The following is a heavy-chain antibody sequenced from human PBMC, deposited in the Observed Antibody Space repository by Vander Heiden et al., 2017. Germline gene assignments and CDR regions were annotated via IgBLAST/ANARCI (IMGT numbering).Heavy chain of an antibody. CDR2: IWFDGTNK. CDR1: GCAFSGYC. J-gene: IGHJ4*02. V-gene: IGHV3-33*01. CDR3: ARGTTGYYRGSYFDY. Sequence: QVQLVESGGGGVQPGRALRLSCAASGCAFSGYCMHWVLQGQGKELEWVAVIWFDGTNKYYGDSVKGRFTISRDNSKNTVYLQMNSLRAEDTAVYYCARGTTGYYRGSYFDYWGQGTLVTASS. D-gene: IGHD3-9*01.